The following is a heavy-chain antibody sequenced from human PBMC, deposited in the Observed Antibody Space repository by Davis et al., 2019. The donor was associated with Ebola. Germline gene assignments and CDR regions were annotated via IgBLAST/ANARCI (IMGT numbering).Heavy chain of an antibody. D-gene: IGHD6-13*01. J-gene: IGHJ6*04. CDR3: AKSPAGTVEV. CDR2: ISYDGNNK. Sequence: PGGSLRLSCAASGFTFSTYTMHWVRQAPGKGLEWVATISYDGNNKYNADSVKGRFTISRDNSKNALYLQMNNLRAEDTARYYCAKSPAGTVEVWGKGTTVTVSS. V-gene: IGHV3-30-3*02. CDR1: GFTFSTYT.